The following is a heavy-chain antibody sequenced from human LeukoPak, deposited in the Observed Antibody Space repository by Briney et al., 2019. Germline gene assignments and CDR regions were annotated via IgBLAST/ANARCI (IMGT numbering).Heavy chain of an antibody. CDR1: GFTFSGYA. D-gene: IGHD3-22*01. J-gene: IGHJ4*02. CDR2: ISSDGGST. Sequence: QPGGSLRFSGAASGFTFSGYAMPWVRQAPGKGLEYVSAISSDGGSTYYANSVKGRFAISRDNSKNTLYLQMGSLRAEDMAVYYCARAYYDSSGPDYWGQGTLVTVSS. CDR3: ARAYYDSSGPDY. V-gene: IGHV3-64*01.